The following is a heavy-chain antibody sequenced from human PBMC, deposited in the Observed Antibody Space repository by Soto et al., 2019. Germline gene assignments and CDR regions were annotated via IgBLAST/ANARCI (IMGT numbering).Heavy chain of an antibody. CDR1: GYSFTSFW. J-gene: IGHJ5*02. CDR2: VDPRDSYT. Sequence: GESLKISCKGSGYSFTSFWITWVRQMPGKGLEWMGTVDPRDSYTNYSPSFQGHVTISADKSISTAYLQWSSLKASDTAIDYCGRQYCTRTTCDGWFDPWGQGTLVTVSS. V-gene: IGHV5-10-1*01. CDR3: GRQYCTRTTCDGWFDP. D-gene: IGHD2-2*01.